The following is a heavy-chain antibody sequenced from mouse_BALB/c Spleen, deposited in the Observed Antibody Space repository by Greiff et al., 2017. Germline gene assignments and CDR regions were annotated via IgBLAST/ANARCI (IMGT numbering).Heavy chain of an antibody. CDR1: GYTFTSYW. V-gene: IGHV1S81*02. CDR2: INPSNGRT. CDR3: AKGAGGGYIPFAY. J-gene: IGHJ3*01. Sequence: QVQLQQPGAELVKPGASVKLSCKASGYTFTSYWMHWVKQRPGQGLEWIGEINPSNGRTNYNEKFKSKATLTVDKSSSTAYMQLSSLTSEDSAVYDCAKGAGGGYIPFAYWGQGTLVTVSA. D-gene: IGHD1-2*01.